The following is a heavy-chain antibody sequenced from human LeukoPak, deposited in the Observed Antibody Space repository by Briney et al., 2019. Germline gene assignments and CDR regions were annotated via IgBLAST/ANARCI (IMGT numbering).Heavy chain of an antibody. CDR2: IFYSGRT. V-gene: IGHV4-59*01. CDR3: ASTRGSYVFDY. Sequence: ASETLSLTCTVSGGSISSYYWSWVRQAPGKELEWIAYIFYSGRTNYNPSLKSRVTMSLDTSKNYFSLNLSSVTAADTAVDYCASTRGSYVFDYWGQGILVTVSS. D-gene: IGHD1-26*01. J-gene: IGHJ4*02. CDR1: GGSISSYY.